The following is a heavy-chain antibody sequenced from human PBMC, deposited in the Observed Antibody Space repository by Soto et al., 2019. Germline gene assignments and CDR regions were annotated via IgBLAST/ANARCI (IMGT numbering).Heavy chain of an antibody. D-gene: IGHD3-16*01. Sequence: SETLSLTCTVSGGSISSSSYYWGWIRQPPGKGLEWIGSIYYSGSTYYNPSLKSRVTISVDTSKNQFSLKLSSVTAADTAVYYCARDPGIGGGAGAFDIWGQGTMVTVSS. CDR1: GGSISSSSYY. CDR3: ARDPGIGGGAGAFDI. V-gene: IGHV4-39*07. J-gene: IGHJ3*02. CDR2: IYYSGST.